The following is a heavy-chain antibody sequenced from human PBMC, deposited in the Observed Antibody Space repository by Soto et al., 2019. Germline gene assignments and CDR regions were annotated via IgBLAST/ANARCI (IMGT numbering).Heavy chain of an antibody. Sequence: EVQLLESGGGFVQPGGSLRLSCAASGFIFSNYAMTWVRQAPGEGLEWVSGITSTGSSTYYADSVKGRFTISRDNSKNTLFLQINSLTTVDTAVYHCEKGAEGYVVSSLDFWGQGTLVSVSS. V-gene: IGHV3-23*01. CDR1: GFIFSNYA. CDR2: ITSTGSST. D-gene: IGHD5-12*01. J-gene: IGHJ4*02. CDR3: EKGAEGYVVSSLDF.